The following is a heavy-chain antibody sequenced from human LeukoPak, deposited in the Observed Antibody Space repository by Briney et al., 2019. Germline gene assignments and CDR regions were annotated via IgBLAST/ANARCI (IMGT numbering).Heavy chain of an antibody. J-gene: IGHJ4*02. Sequence: GGSLRLSCAASGFTFNTYWMSWVRQAPGKGLEWVANIKQDGTKIYYVDSVKGRFTISRDNAKNSLYLQMNNLRAEDTAVYYCARCYASGSYGIDYWGQGTLVTVSS. CDR1: GFTFNTYW. D-gene: IGHD3-10*01. CDR2: IKQDGTKI. V-gene: IGHV3-7*01. CDR3: ARCYASGSYGIDY.